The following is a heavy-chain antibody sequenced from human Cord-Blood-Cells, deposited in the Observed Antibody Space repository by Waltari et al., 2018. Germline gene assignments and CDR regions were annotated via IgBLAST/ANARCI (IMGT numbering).Heavy chain of an antibody. V-gene: IGHV3-33*01. Sequence: EWVAVIWYDGSNKYYADSVKGRFTISRDNSKNTLYLQMNSLRAEDTAVYYCARGTAGDYWGQGTLVTVSS. CDR3: ARGTAGDY. CDR2: IWYDGSNK. J-gene: IGHJ4*02. D-gene: IGHD6-13*01.